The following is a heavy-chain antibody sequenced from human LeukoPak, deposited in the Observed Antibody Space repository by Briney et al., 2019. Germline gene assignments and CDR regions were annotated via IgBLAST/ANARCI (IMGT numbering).Heavy chain of an antibody. V-gene: IGHV4-59*01. Sequence: PSETLSLTCSVSGGSISTYQWSWIRQPPGKGLEWIGKIYYSGSTNYNPSLKSRVTISVDTSKNQFSLKLSSVTAADTAVYYCARGGEGSYYSDSWGQGTLVTVSS. CDR2: IYYSGST. J-gene: IGHJ4*02. D-gene: IGHD3-10*01. CDR1: GGSISTYQ. CDR3: ARGGEGSYYSDS.